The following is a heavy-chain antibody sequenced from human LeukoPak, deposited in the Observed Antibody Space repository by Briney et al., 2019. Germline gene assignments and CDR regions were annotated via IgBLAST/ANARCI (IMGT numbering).Heavy chain of an antibody. CDR2: IYYSGST. V-gene: IGHV4-30-4*08. J-gene: IGHJ5*02. D-gene: IGHD6-13*01. Sequence: LQTLSLTCTVSGGSISSGDYYWSWIRQPPGKGLEWIGYIYYSGSTYYNPSLKSRVTISVDTSKNQFSLKLSSVTAADTAVYYCARAGIAAAGTWFDPWGQGTLVTVSS. CDR1: GGSISSGDYY. CDR3: ARAGIAAAGTWFDP.